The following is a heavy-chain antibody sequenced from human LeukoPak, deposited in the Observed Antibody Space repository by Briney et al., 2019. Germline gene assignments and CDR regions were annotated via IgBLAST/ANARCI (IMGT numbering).Heavy chain of an antibody. CDR2: ISAYNGNT. J-gene: IGHJ6*02. CDR1: GYTFTSYG. D-gene: IGHD3-9*01. CDR3: AREGMDYDILTGYSRYYYYYGMDV. V-gene: IGHV1-18*01. Sequence: ASVKVSCKASGYTFTSYGISWVRQAPGQGLEWMGWISAYNGNTNYAQKLQGRVTMTTDTSTSTAYMELRSLRSDDTAVYYCAREGMDYDILTGYSRYYYYYGMDVWGQGTTVTVSS.